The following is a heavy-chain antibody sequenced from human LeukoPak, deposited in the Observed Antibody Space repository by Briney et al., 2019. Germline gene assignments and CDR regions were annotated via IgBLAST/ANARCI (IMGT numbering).Heavy chain of an antibody. CDR3: ARDPSSVTLYFFDY. V-gene: IGHV1-2*02. Sequence: GASVTVSYKASGYTFRDNYIHWLRQAPGQGLEGMGWIDVNNGDTKSAQKFQGRVTMSRDTSISTAYMDLSSLSPDDAAVYYCARDPSSVTLYFFDYWGQGTLVTVSS. J-gene: IGHJ4*02. CDR2: IDVNNGDT. CDR1: GYTFRDNY. D-gene: IGHD4-11*01.